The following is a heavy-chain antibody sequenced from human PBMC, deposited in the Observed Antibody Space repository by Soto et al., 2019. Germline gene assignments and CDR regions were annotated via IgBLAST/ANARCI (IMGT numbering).Heavy chain of an antibody. D-gene: IGHD3-9*01. CDR3: ARGRPILRYFDWHYYYYYGMDV. V-gene: IGHV1-8*02. J-gene: IGHJ6*02. CDR2: MNPNSGNT. CDR1: GYDFIGHG. Sequence: ASVKVSCKASGYDFIGHGINWVRQATGQGLELMGWMNPNSGNTGYAQKFQGRVTMTRNTSISTAYMELSSLRSEDTAVYYRARGRPILRYFDWHYYYYYGMDVWGQGTTVTVSS.